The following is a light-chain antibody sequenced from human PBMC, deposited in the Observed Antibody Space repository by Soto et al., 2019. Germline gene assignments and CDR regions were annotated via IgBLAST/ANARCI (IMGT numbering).Light chain of an antibody. V-gene: IGKV3-11*01. Sequence: EIVLTQSPATLSLSPGERATLSCRASQSVSSYLAWYQQKPGQAPRLLIYDASNRATGIPARFSGSGSGTDFTLTISSLAPADFAVYYCQQRSNWPPLTFGGGTKVEIK. CDR2: DAS. J-gene: IGKJ4*01. CDR1: QSVSSY. CDR3: QQRSNWPPLT.